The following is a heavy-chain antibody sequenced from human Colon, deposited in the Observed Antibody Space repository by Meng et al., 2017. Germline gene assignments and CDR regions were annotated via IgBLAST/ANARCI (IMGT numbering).Heavy chain of an antibody. CDR2: IYYTGST. CDR1: GGYVSSGSYY. J-gene: IGHJ4*02. V-gene: IGHV4-61*01. CDR3: ARGPLDY. Sequence: GQLQESGAGLVRPSETLSLTCTVSGGYVSSGSYYWSWIRQPPGKGLEWIGYIYYTGSTNYNPSLKSRVTISVDTSKNQFSLKLSSVTAADTAVYYCARGPLDYWGQGTLVTVSS.